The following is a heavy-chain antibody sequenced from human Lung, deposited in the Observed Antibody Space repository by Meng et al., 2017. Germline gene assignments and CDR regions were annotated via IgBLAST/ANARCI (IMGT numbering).Heavy chain of an antibody. CDR2: INPNSGGT. V-gene: IGHV1-2*06. Sequence: QVQLVQSGAEVKKPGASVKVSCKASGYTFTDYYIHWGRQAPGQGLEWMGRINPNSGGTNYVQKFQGRVTMTRDTSISTAYMELTRLRSDDTAIYYCARENVGDGGYDFDFWGRGTLVTVSS. CDR1: GYTFTDYY. D-gene: IGHD5-12*01. J-gene: IGHJ4*02. CDR3: ARENVGDGGYDFDF.